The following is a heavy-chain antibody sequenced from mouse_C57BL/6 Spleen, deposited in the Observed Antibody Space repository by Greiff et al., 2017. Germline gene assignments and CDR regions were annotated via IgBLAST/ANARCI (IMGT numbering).Heavy chain of an antibody. V-gene: IGHV1-59*01. CDR1: GYTFTSSW. Sequence: HVQLQPPWAELVRPGPSVTLSCKASGYTFTSSWLHWVKQRPGQGLEWIGVLAPSDSYTKYNQKFKGKAKLPVDTSSSPAYMQLSSLSSEDSAVYFCARSRFDYWGQGTTLTVSS. CDR2: LAPSDSYT. CDR3: ARSRFDY. D-gene: IGHD1-1*01. J-gene: IGHJ2*01.